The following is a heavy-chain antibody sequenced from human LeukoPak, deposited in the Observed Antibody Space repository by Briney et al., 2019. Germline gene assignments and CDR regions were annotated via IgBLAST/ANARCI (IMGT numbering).Heavy chain of an antibody. CDR3: ARLGCSGGSCYGGVGWFDP. J-gene: IGHJ5*02. CDR1: GGSISSYY. D-gene: IGHD2-15*01. V-gene: IGHV4-59*08. Sequence: SETLSLTCTVSGGSISSYYWSWIRQPPGKGLEWIGYIYYSGSTNYNPSLKSRVTISVDTSKNQFSLKLSSVTAADTAVYYCARLGCSGGSCYGGVGWFDPWGQGTLVTVSS. CDR2: IYYSGST.